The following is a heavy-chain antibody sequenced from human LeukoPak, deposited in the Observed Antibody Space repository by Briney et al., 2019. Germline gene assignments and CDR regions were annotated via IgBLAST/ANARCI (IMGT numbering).Heavy chain of an antibody. Sequence: GGSLRLSCVASGFTFTSYSIHWVRQPPGKGLEWLGVISHDDSNKYYADSVKGGFTISRDNSKDTVYLQMNCLGPEDTATYYCATLYIVVLSTSEWFDPWGQGTLVTVSS. V-gene: IGHV3-30-3*01. J-gene: IGHJ5*02. CDR2: ISHDDSNK. D-gene: IGHD2-21*01. CDR3: ATLYIVVLSTSEWFDP. CDR1: GFTFTSYS.